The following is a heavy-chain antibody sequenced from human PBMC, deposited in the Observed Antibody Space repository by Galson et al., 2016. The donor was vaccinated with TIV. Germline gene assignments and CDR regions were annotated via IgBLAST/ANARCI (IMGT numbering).Heavy chain of an antibody. CDR1: GGSVSGYY. J-gene: IGHJ6*03. D-gene: IGHD6-6*01. V-gene: IGHV4-34*01. CDR3: ASVQWSSSLVSYYYYLDV. Sequence: SETLPLTCGVYGGSVSGYYWGWFRQPPGKGLEWIGEINHFRSSNYNPSLKSRLTISIDTPKKQFSLSLRSVTAADTAVYYCASVQWSSSLVSYYYYLDVWGKGTTVIVSS. CDR2: INHFRSS.